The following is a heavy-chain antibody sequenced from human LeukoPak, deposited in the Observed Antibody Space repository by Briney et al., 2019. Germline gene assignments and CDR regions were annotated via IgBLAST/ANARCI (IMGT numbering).Heavy chain of an antibody. D-gene: IGHD2-15*01. CDR1: GGSISSSSYY. V-gene: IGHV4-39*01. Sequence: SETLSLTCTVSGGSISSSSYYWGWIRQPPGKGLEWIGYIYYSGSTYYKPFLKSRVTISADTSKNQFSLKLTSVTAADTAVYYCARMVGGRYMDVWGKGTTVTVSS. J-gene: IGHJ6*03. CDR3: ARMVGGRYMDV. CDR2: IYYSGST.